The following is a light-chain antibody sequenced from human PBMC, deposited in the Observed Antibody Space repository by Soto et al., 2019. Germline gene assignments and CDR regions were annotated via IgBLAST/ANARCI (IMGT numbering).Light chain of an antibody. V-gene: IGKV3-15*01. CDR1: QSVSSN. Sequence: IVMTQSPATLSVSPGERATLSSRASQSVSSNLAWYQQKPGQAPRLLIYGASTRATGIPARFSGSGSGTEFTLTISSLQSEDFAVYYCQQYNNWPPVTFGQGTKVDIK. CDR3: QQYNNWPPVT. J-gene: IGKJ1*01. CDR2: GAS.